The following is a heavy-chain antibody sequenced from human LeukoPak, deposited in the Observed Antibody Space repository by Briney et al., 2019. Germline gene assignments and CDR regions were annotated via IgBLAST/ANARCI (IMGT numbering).Heavy chain of an antibody. CDR2: IRYDGSNK. CDR1: GFTFSSYG. V-gene: IGHV3-30*02. D-gene: IGHD3-10*01. Sequence: GGSLRLSCAASGFTFSSYGMHWVRQAPGKGLEWVAFIRYDGSNKYYADSVKARFTISRDNSKNTLYLQMNSLRAEDTAVYYCAKDRSYCCGAFDYWGQGTLVTVSS. CDR3: AKDRSYCCGAFDY. J-gene: IGHJ4*02.